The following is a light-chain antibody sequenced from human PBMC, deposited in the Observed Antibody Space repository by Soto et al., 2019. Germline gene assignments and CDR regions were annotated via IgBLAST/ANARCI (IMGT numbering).Light chain of an antibody. J-gene: IGKJ3*01. Sequence: DIQMTQSPSSLSASVGARVPITCRASQSISSYLNWYQQKPGKAPKLLIYDASSLESGVPSRFSGSGSGTEFTLTISSLQPDDFATYYCQQYNSYTFGPGTKVDIK. CDR1: QSISSY. V-gene: IGKV1-5*01. CDR2: DAS. CDR3: QQYNSYT.